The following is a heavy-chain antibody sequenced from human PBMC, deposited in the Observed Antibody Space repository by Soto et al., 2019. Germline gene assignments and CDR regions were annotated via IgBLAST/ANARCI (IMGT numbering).Heavy chain of an antibody. V-gene: IGHV3-33*01. CDR3: ARDGWPYYYGSGSYPDY. CDR2: IWYDGSNK. J-gene: IGHJ4*02. D-gene: IGHD3-10*01. CDR1: GFTFSSYG. Sequence: QVQLVESGGGVVQPGRSLRLSCAASGFTFSSYGMHWVRQAPGKGLEWVAVIWYDGSNKYYADSVKGRFTISRDNSKNTLYLQMNRLRAEDTAVYYCARDGWPYYYGSGSYPDYWGQGTLVTVSS.